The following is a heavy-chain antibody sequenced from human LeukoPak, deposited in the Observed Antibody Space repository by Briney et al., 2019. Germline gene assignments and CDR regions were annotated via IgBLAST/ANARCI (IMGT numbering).Heavy chain of an antibody. V-gene: IGHV4-59*01. D-gene: IGHD6-13*01. J-gene: IGHJ3*02. CDR3: ARQNRIAAAGTLYAFDI. Sequence: SETLSLTCTVSGGSMSSYYWSWIRESPGRGLEWIGYIYYSGSTNYNPSLKSRVTISVDTSKNQFSLKLSSVTAADTAVYYCARQNRIAAAGTLYAFDIWGQGTMVTVSS. CDR1: GGSMSSYY. CDR2: IYYSGST.